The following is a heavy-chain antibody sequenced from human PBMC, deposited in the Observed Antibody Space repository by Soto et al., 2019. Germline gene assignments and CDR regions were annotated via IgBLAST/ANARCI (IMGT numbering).Heavy chain of an antibody. Sequence: EMQLVESGGGSVQPGESLRLSCAASGFSFKTFWMSWVRQAPGKGLEWVANINQDESERHYVDSVKGRFTISRDNAKSSVSLQMNDLRVEDTAVYYCVSANIVGRPGGGQGTMVTVSS. CDR3: VSANIVGRPG. CDR2: INQDESER. CDR1: GFSFKTFW. J-gene: IGHJ3*01. V-gene: IGHV3-7*01. D-gene: IGHD6-6*01.